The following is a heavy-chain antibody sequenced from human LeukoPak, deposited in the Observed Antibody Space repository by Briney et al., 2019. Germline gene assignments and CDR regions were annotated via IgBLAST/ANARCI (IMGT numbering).Heavy chain of an antibody. J-gene: IGHJ4*02. CDR3: ARASQQWLVLGY. V-gene: IGHV1-2*02. CDR1: GYTFTGYY. Sequence: PWASVKVSCKASGYTFTGYYMHWVRQAPGQGLEWMGWINPNTGDTNFAQKFQGGVTMTRDTSITTAYMELSGLRSDDTAVYYCARASQQWLVLGYWGQGTLVTVSS. D-gene: IGHD6-19*01. CDR2: INPNTGDT.